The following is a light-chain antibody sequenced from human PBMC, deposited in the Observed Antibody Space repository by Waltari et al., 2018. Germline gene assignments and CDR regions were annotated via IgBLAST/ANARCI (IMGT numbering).Light chain of an antibody. V-gene: IGLV2-14*01. CDR1: NNDVGYYNY. Sequence: QSALTQPASVSGSPGQSITISCTGTNNDVGYYNYVSWYQQHPGTAPKLMIYEVSDRPSGVSTRFSGSKSGSTASLSISGLQAEDEADYYCSSYSSSSILVFGGGTKLTVL. CDR2: EVS. J-gene: IGLJ3*02. CDR3: SSYSSSSILV.